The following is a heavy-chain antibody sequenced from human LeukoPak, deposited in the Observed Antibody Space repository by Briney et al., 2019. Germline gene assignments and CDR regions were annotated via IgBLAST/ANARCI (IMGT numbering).Heavy chain of an antibody. CDR1: GGSISSSSYY. D-gene: IGHD2-21*01. V-gene: IGHV4-39*01. CDR3: ARDISVTDDAFDI. Sequence: SETLSLTCTVSGGSISSSSYYWGWIRQPPGKGLEWIGSIYYSGSTYYNPSYYSGSTYYNPSLKSRVTISVDTSKNQFSLKLSSVTAADTAVYYCARDISVTDDAFDIWGQGTMVTVSS. CDR2: IYYSGSTYYNPSYYSGST. J-gene: IGHJ3*02.